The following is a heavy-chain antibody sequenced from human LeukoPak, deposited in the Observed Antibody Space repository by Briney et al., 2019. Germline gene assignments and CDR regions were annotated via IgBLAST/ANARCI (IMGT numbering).Heavy chain of an antibody. Sequence: SETLSLTCTVSGGSISSYYWSWIRQPPGKGLEWIGYIYYSGSTNYNPSLKSRVTISVDTSKNQFSLKLSSVTAADTAVYYCARERNYYGTGVWGQGTTVTVSS. CDR1: GGSISSYY. J-gene: IGHJ6*02. V-gene: IGHV4-59*01. CDR3: ARERNYYGTGV. CDR2: IYYSGST.